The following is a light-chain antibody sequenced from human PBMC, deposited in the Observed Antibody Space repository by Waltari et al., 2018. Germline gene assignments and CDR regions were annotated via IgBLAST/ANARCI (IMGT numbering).Light chain of an antibody. CDR1: QSVGAY. CDR2: DAS. J-gene: IGKJ1*01. V-gene: IGKV3-11*01. CDR3: QQRGDWPLT. Sequence: EVVLTQSPVTLSLSPGERATLSCRASQSVGAYLAWYQQKPGQAPRLLIYDASNRASGIPARFSGSGSGTDFTLTSSSLETEDFAIYYCQQRGDWPLTFGQGTRVEIK.